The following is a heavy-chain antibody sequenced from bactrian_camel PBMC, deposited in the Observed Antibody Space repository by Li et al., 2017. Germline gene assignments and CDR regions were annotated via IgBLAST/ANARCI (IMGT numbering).Heavy chain of an antibody. J-gene: IGHJ4*01. Sequence: DVQLVESGGGLAQPGGSLRLSCVASGYTFANYGMTWVRQAPGKGLKWVSSINSGGDTTAYTDSVKGRFTISRDNAKNTLYLQLDSLKTEDTAMYYCSRGYFNTCAYQQRGQGTQVTVS. V-gene: IGHV3S40*01. CDR2: INSGGDTT. D-gene: IGHD3*01. CDR3: SRGYFNTCAYQQ. CDR1: GYTFANYG.